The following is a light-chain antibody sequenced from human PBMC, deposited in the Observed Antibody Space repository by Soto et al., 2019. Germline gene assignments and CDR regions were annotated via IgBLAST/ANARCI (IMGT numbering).Light chain of an antibody. CDR2: EVT. CDR1: SSDVGGYNY. J-gene: IGLJ3*02. CDR3: SSYAGSNNWV. Sequence: QSALTQPPSASGSPGQSVTISCTGTSSDVGGYNYVSWYQQHPDKAPKLLIYEVTERPSGVPDRFSASKSGNTASLTVSGLQADDEADYYCSSYAGSNNWVFGGGTKLTVL. V-gene: IGLV2-8*01.